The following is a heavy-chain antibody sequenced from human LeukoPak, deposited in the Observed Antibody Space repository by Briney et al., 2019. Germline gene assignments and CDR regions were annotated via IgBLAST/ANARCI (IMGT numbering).Heavy chain of an antibody. CDR3: VPKGTEGY. J-gene: IGHJ4*02. Sequence: SGGYLRLSCTASAFTFSSYAMHWVRQAPGKGLEYVSAISPDGSNTYYADSVKGRFSISRDNSKNTLYLQMSSLRPEDTAVYYCVPKGTEGYWGQGTLVTVSS. V-gene: IGHV3-64D*06. CDR2: ISPDGSNT. CDR1: AFTFSSYA.